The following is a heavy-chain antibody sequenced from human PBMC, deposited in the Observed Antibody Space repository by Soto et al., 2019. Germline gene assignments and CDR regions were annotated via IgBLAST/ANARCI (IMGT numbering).Heavy chain of an antibody. J-gene: IGHJ3*02. V-gene: IGHV3-21*04. Sequence: GGSLGLSCAASGFPFISYSMNWVRQAPGKGLEWVSSISSRSSYIYYADSVKGRFTISRDNAKNSLYLQMNSLRAEDTAVYYCARADPSGYCSSTSCYLGSAFDIWGQGTMVTVSS. D-gene: IGHD2-2*01. CDR1: GFPFISYS. CDR2: ISSRSSYI. CDR3: ARADPSGYCSSTSCYLGSAFDI.